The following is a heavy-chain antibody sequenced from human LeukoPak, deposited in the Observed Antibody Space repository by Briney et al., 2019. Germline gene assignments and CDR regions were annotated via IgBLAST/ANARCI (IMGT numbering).Heavy chain of an antibody. Sequence: SETLSLTCAICNGFDSYYLTFVRQSPGKGLEWIGEITYKGSASYNPSLKSRVTISINVSQRQFSLELRSVTVADTGVYYCAVYGGDWQFDSWGQGTPVTVSS. J-gene: IGHJ4*02. CDR3: AVYGGDWQFDS. V-gene: IGHV4-34*01. CDR2: ITYKGSA. CDR1: NGFDSYY. D-gene: IGHD2-21*02.